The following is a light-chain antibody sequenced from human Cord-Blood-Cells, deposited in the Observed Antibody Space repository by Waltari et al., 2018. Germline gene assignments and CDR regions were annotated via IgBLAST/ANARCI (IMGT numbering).Light chain of an antibody. CDR3: QVWDSSSDHVV. CDR2: YDS. Sequence: TQPPSVSVAPGKTARITCGGNNIGRKSVHWYQQKPGQAPVLVIYYDSDRPSGIPERFSGSNSGNTATLTISRVEAGDEADYYCQVWDSSSDHVVFGGGTKLTVL. J-gene: IGLJ2*01. V-gene: IGLV3-21*04. CDR1: NIGRKS.